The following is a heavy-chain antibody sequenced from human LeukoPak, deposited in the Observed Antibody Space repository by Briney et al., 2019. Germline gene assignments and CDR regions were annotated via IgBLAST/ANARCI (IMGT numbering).Heavy chain of an antibody. CDR1: GFTISDYE. CDR3: ARGLLRIRPGGSWFDP. Sequence: GALRLSCVASGFTISDYEMNWLRQAPGKGLEWVSYISGSGSTMYYTVSVKGRFIISRDNAKNSLYLQMNSLRAEDTAVYYCARGLLRIRPGGSWFDPWGQGTLVTVSS. V-gene: IGHV3-48*03. J-gene: IGHJ5*02. D-gene: IGHD1-14*01. CDR2: ISGSGSTM.